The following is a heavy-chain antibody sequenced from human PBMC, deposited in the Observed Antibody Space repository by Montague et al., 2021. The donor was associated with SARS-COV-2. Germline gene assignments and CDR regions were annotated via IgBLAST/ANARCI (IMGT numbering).Heavy chain of an antibody. D-gene: IGHD2-2*01. CDR1: GVSISSCY. CDR3: AKQALTRYCTSTTCFGAAFDI. Sequence: SETLSLTCTVSGVSISSCYWTWIRQPPGKGLEWIGFIYYSGSTNYNPSLKSRVTISVDTSKNQFSLKLSSVTAADTAVYYCAKQALTRYCTSTTCFGAAFDIWGQGTMVTVSS. CDR2: IYYSGST. J-gene: IGHJ3*02. V-gene: IGHV4-59*08.